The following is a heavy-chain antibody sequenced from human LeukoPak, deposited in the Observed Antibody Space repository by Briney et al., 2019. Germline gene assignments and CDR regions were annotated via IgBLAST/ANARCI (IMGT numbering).Heavy chain of an antibody. CDR3: ARDNGDYVYYFDY. J-gene: IGHJ4*02. D-gene: IGHD4-17*01. CDR2: IYYSGST. V-gene: IGHV4-59*01. Sequence: PSETLSLTCTVSGGSISSYYWSWIRQPPGKGLEWIGYIYYSGSTNYNPSLKSRVTISVDTSKNQFSLKLSSVTAADTAVYHCARDNGDYVYYFDYWGQGTLVTVSS. CDR1: GGSISSYY.